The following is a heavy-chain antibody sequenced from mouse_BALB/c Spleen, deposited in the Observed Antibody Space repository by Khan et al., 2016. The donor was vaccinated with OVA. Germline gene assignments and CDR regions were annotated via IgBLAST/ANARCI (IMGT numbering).Heavy chain of an antibody. CDR3: VRGGKFAY. CDR1: GYTFTDYA. J-gene: IGHJ3*01. CDR2: ISTNYGDA. Sequence: QVQLQQSGAELVRPGVSVKISCKASGYTFTDYAMHWVKQRHAKSLEWIGVISTNYGDADYNQKFKGKASMTVDRSSSTVYMELARLTSEDSAIYYCVRGGKFAYWGQGTLVTVSA. D-gene: IGHD1-1*02. V-gene: IGHV1S137*01.